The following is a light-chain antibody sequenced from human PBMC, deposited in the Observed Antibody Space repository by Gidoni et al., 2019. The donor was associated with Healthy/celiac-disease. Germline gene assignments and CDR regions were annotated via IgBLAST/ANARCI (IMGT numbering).Light chain of an antibody. CDR1: QSVSSSD. CDR3: QQYGSSRT. Sequence: EIVLTQSPGTLSLSPGERATLSCRASQSVSSSDLAWYQQKPGQAPRLLIYGASSRATGIPDRVSGSGSGTDFTLTISRLEPEDFAGYYCQQYGSSRTFGQGTKVEIK. CDR2: GAS. J-gene: IGKJ1*01. V-gene: IGKV3-20*01.